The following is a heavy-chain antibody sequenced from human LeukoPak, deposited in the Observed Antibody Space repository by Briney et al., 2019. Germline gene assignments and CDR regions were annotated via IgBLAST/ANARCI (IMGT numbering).Heavy chain of an antibody. CDR2: INHSGST. J-gene: IGHJ4*02. CDR1: GGSFSGYY. D-gene: IGHD4-17*01. CDR3: ARLLQDANGDDGGPRAYYFDY. Sequence: KSSETLSLTCAVYGGSFSGYYWSWIRQPPGKGLEWIGEINHSGSTNYNPSLKSRVTISVDTSKNRFSLKLSSVTAADTAVYYCARLLQDANGDDGGPRAYYFDYWGQGTLVTVSS. V-gene: IGHV4-34*01.